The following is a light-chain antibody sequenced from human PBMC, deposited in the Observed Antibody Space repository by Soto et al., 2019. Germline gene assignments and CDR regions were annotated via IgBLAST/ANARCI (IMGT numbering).Light chain of an antibody. V-gene: IGLV2-14*01. J-gene: IGLJ2*01. CDR1: SSDVGSYNY. CDR3: SSYISSSTSVV. CDR2: DVS. Sequence: QSALTQPASVSGSPGQSITISCTGTSSDVGSYNYVSWYQQHPGKAPKLMIYDVSNRPSGVSDRFSGSKSGNTASLTISGLQAEDEADYDCSSYISSSTSVVFGGGTKLTVL.